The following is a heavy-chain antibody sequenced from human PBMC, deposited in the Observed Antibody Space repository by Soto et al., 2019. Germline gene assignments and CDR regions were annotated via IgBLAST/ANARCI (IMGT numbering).Heavy chain of an antibody. CDR3: VRGYRRPYSIDF. V-gene: IGHV3-74*01. D-gene: IGHD3-16*02. CDR1: GFTFSSYW. J-gene: IGHJ4*02. CDR2: INSDGRTT. Sequence: GGSLTLSCAASGFTFSSYWMHWVRQVPGKGLVWVSRINSDGRTTNYTDSVKGRFIMSRDNAKSTVYLQMNSLRAEDTAVYYCVRGYRRPYSIDFSGPGALVTVFS.